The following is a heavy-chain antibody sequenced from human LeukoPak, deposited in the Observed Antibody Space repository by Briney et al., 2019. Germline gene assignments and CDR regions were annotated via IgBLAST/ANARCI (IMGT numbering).Heavy chain of an antibody. CDR2: ISSSGSTI. J-gene: IGHJ5*02. V-gene: IGHV3-48*03. CDR3: ARDLNRYYDSSGYYP. CDR1: GFTFSSYE. Sequence: GGSLRLSCAASGFTFSSYEMNWVRQAPGKGLEWVSYISSSGSTIYYADSVKGRFTISRDNAKNSLYLQMNSLRAEDTAVYYCARDLNRYYDSSGYYPWGQGTLVTVSS. D-gene: IGHD3-22*01.